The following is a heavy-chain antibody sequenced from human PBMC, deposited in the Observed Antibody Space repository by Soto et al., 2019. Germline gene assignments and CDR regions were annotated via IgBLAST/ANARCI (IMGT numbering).Heavy chain of an antibody. V-gene: IGHV4-39*01. CDR3: ARPLSRYSSSSDFDY. CDR2: IYYSGST. D-gene: IGHD6-6*01. J-gene: IGHJ4*02. Sequence: QLQLQESGPGLVKPSETLSLTCTVSGGSISSSSYYWGWLRQPPGKGLAWIGRIYYSGSTYYNPSLKSRVTISVDTSKNQCSLKLSSVTAADTAVYYCARPLSRYSSSSDFDYWGQGTLVTVSS. CDR1: GGSISSSSYY.